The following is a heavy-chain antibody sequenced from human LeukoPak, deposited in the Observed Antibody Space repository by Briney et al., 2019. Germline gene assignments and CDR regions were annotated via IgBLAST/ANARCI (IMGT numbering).Heavy chain of an antibody. D-gene: IGHD2-2*02. J-gene: IGHJ4*02. CDR1: GYTFTGYY. CDR3: ARAGGVRYQLLYSDY. V-gene: IGHV1-69*04. Sequence: GASVKVSCKASGYTFTGYYMHWVRQAPGQGLEWMGRIIPILGIANYAQKFQGRVTITADKSTSTAYMELSSLRSEDTAVYYCARAGGVRYQLLYSDYWGQGTLVTVSS. CDR2: IIPILGIA.